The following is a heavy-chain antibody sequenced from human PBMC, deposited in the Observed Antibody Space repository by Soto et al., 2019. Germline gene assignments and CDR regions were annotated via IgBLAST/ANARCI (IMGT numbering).Heavy chain of an antibody. CDR1: GFTFSTYA. J-gene: IGHJ4*02. D-gene: IGHD6-13*01. CDR2: LTNNGGST. CDR3: TRAASSTWYLAY. V-gene: IGHV3-64*01. Sequence: EVQLVESGGGLVQPGGSLRLSCAASGFTFSTYAMHWVRQAPGKGLEYVSALTNNGGSTYYANSVKGRFTISRDNSKNTLYLQMGSLRAEDMAVYYGTRAASSTWYLAYWGQGTLVTVSS.